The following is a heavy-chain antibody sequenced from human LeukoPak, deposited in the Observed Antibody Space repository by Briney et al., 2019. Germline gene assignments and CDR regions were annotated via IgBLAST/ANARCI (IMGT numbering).Heavy chain of an antibody. Sequence: GGSLRLSCAASGFTFSSYAMHWVRQAPGKGLEWVAVISSDGSNKYYADSVKGRFTISRDNSKNTLYLLMNSLRAEDTAVYYCAKDSAADGYSDYWGQGTLVTVSS. V-gene: IGHV3-30-3*01. CDR1: GFTFSSYA. J-gene: IGHJ4*02. CDR3: AKDSAADGYSDY. CDR2: ISSDGSNK. D-gene: IGHD2-21*01.